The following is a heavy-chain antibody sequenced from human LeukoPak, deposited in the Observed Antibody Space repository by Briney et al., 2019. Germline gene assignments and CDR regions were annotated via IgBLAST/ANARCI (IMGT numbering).Heavy chain of an antibody. CDR1: GXFINSHY. CDR3: ARRAADDAFDL. CDR2: IYYIGST. V-gene: IGHV4-59*08. J-gene: IGHJ3*01. Sequence: KPSETLSLTCTVSGXFINSHYWSWIRQPPGKGLEWIGYIYYIGSTNYNPSLTSRVAISLDRTKNQFSLKLTSVTAADTAVYYCARRAADDAFDLWGQGTLVTVSS.